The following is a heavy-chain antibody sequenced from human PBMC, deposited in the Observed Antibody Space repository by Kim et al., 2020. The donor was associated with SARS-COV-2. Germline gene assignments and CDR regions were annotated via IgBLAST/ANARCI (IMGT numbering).Heavy chain of an antibody. CDR2: IYYSRSN. CDR1: GGSISSGGYY. D-gene: IGHD6-19*01. CDR3: ARGTYSSGWYEY. Sequence: SETLSLTCTVSGGSISSGGYYWSWIRQHPGKGLEWIGYIYYSRSNYYNPSLKSRVTISVDTTKNQFSLKLSSVTAADTAVYYCARGTYSSGWYEYWGQGTLVTVSS. V-gene: IGHV4-31*03. J-gene: IGHJ4*02.